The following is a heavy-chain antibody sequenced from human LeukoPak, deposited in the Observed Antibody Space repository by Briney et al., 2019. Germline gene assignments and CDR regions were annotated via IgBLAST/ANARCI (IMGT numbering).Heavy chain of an antibody. V-gene: IGHV3-74*01. Sequence: GGSLRLSCAATGFTFSNYWMHWVRHAPGKGLLWVSRTNTDGSSTNYADSVKGRFTVSRDNAKNTVYLQMSSLRVEDTAVYYCARVGSGDYWGRGTLVTVSS. CDR2: TNTDGSST. CDR1: GFTFSNYW. J-gene: IGHJ4*02. D-gene: IGHD3-3*01. CDR3: ARVGSGDY.